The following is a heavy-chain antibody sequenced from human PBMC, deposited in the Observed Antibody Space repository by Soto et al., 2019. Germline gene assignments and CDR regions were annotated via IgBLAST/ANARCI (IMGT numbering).Heavy chain of an antibody. V-gene: IGHV1-18*01. CDR2: ISDYNGDT. Sequence: QIQLVQSGAEVKKPGASVKVSCKASGYNFASFGVSWVRQAPGQGLEWMGWISDYNGDTNYAQKFQGRLTMTTDTSPSTGYMEVRSLRSDDTAVYYCARSGDGNWFDPWGQGTLVIVSS. D-gene: IGHD1-26*01. J-gene: IGHJ5*02. CDR1: GYNFASFG. CDR3: ARSGDGNWFDP.